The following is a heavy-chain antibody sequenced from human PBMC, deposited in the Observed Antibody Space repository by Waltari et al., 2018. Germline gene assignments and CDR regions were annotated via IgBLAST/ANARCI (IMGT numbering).Heavy chain of an antibody. CDR2: ISGSGGST. J-gene: IGHJ4*02. Sequence: EVPLLESGGGLVPPGGSLRLSCAASGFTFSSYAMSWVRQAPGKGLEWVSAISGSGGSTYYADSVKGRFTISRDNSKNTLYLQMNSLRAEDTAVYYCAKGSIAAPLLDYWGQGTLVTVSS. CDR1: GFTFSSYA. V-gene: IGHV3-23*01. D-gene: IGHD6-6*01. CDR3: AKGSIAAPLLDY.